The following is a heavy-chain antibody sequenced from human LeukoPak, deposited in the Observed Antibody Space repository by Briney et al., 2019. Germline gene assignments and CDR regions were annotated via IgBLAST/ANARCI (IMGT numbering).Heavy chain of an antibody. CDR1: GFTFSSYG. V-gene: IGHV3-30*02. Sequence: AGSLRLSCAASGFTFSSYGRHWVRQAPGKGLEWMAFIRYDGSNKYYADSVKGRFTISRDNSKNTLYLQMNSLRAEDTDVYYCARAQSYDFWSGYYIAYWGQGTLVTVSS. D-gene: IGHD3-3*01. CDR2: IRYDGSNK. CDR3: ARAQSYDFWSGYYIAY. J-gene: IGHJ4*02.